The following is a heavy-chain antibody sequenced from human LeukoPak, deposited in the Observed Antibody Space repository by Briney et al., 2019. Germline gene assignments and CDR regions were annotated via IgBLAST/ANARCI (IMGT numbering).Heavy chain of an antibody. J-gene: IGHJ6*02. Sequence: TTSGSLSLTCAVYGGSFSGYYWSWIRQPPGKGLEWIGEINHSGSTNYNPSLKSRVTISVDTSKNQFSLKLSSVTAADTAVYYCARYYLDYDFWSGSPSGYYGMDVWGQGTTVTVSS. CDR1: GGSFSGYY. D-gene: IGHD3-3*01. CDR3: ARYYLDYDFWSGSPSGYYGMDV. V-gene: IGHV4-34*01. CDR2: INHSGST.